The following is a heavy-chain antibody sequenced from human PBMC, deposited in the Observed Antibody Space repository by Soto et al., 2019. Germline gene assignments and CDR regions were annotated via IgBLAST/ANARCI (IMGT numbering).Heavy chain of an antibody. CDR3: ARDQEYSGSFAGMDV. V-gene: IGHV3-33*01. D-gene: IGHD6-6*01. Sequence: QVQLVESGGGVVQPGRSLRLSCAASGLTFSSYGMHWVRQAPGKGLEWVAVIWYDGSNKYYADSVKGRFTISRDNSKNTLYLQMNSLRAEDTAVYYCARDQEYSGSFAGMDVWGQGTTVTVSS. J-gene: IGHJ6*02. CDR2: IWYDGSNK. CDR1: GLTFSSYG.